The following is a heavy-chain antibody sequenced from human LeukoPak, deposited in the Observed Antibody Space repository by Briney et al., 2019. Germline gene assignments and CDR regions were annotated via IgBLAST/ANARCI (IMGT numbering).Heavy chain of an antibody. D-gene: IGHD6-13*01. CDR1: GFTFSNYW. V-gene: IGHV4-34*01. CDR2: INHSGST. Sequence: GSLRLSCAASGFTFSNYWMSWVRQAPGKGLEWIGEINHSGSTNYNPSLKSRVTISVDTSKNQFSLKLSSVTAADTAVYYCARGKGSSWLAPWFDPWGQGTLVTVSS. CDR3: ARGKGSSWLAPWFDP. J-gene: IGHJ5*02.